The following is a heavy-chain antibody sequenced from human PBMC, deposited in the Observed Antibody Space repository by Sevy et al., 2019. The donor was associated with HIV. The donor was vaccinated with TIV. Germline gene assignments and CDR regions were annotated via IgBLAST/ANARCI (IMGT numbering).Heavy chain of an antibody. CDR1: GFTFSSYA. V-gene: IGHV3-23*01. Sequence: GGSLRLSCAASGFTFSSYAMSWVHQAPGKGLEWVSAISGSGGSTYYADSVKGRFTISKDNSKNTLYLQMNSLRAEDMAVYYWAKDKRAAGGNYFDYGGQGSLVTVSS. J-gene: IGHJ4*02. D-gene: IGHD6-13*01. CDR3: AKDKRAAGGNYFDY. CDR2: ISGSGGST.